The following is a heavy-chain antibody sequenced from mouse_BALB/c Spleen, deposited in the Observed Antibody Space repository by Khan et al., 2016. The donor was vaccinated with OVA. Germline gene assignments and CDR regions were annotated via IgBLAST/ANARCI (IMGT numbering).Heavy chain of an antibody. CDR3: TRGGPKFAH. V-gene: IGHV1-15*01. J-gene: IGHJ3*01. Sequence: QVQLKQSGADLVRPGASVKLSCKALGYTFTDYEMHWVKQTLVHGLEWIGLIHLGSGGTAYNQKFKGKDTLTADKSSSTASMGLSSLTSEVSAVYYYTRGGPKFAHWSQGALVIVSA. CDR1: GYTFTDYE. CDR2: IHLGSGGT.